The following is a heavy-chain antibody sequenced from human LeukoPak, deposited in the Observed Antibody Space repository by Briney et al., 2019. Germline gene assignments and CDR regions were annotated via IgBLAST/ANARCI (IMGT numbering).Heavy chain of an antibody. J-gene: IGHJ6*02. Sequence: PGGSLRLSCAASGLTFSSYAMSWVRQAPGKGLEWVSAISGSSGHTSYADSVKGRFTISRDKSKNPLYLQMNSLRAEDTAVYYCARCGTPNNYYGYCVDVWGQGTTVIVSS. CDR2: ISGSSGHT. CDR3: ARCGTPNNYYGYCVDV. D-gene: IGHD1-26*01. CDR1: GLTFSSYA. V-gene: IGHV3-23*01.